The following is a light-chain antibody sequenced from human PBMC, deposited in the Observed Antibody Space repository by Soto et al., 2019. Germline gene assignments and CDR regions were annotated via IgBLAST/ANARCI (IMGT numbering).Light chain of an antibody. V-gene: IGKV3-11*01. CDR3: QQRSNWPALT. Sequence: EIVLTQSPATLSLSPGERATLACRASQSVNSYLAWYQQKPGQGPRLLIYDASNRATGIPARFSGSGSGTDFTLTISSLEPEAFAVYYCQQRSNWPALTFGGGTKVEIK. CDR1: QSVNSY. J-gene: IGKJ4*01. CDR2: DAS.